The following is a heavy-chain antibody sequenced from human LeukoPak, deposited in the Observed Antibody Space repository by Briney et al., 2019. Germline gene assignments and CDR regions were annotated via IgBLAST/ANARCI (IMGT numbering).Heavy chain of an antibody. CDR3: AKDRSCSGGSCYRWY. D-gene: IGHD2-15*01. Sequence: PGGSLRLSCAASGFTFSSYGMHWVRQAPGKGLEWVAFIRYDGSNKYYADSVKGRFTISRDNSKNTLYLQMNSLRAEDTAVYYCAKDRSCSGGSCYRWYWGQGTLVTVSS. V-gene: IGHV3-30*02. CDR2: IRYDGSNK. J-gene: IGHJ4*02. CDR1: GFTFSSYG.